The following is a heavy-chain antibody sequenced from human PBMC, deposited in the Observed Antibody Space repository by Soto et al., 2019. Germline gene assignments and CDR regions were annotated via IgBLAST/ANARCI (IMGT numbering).Heavy chain of an antibody. CDR2: INHSGST. CDR3: ASGGVAGKAGVATTKNWFDP. J-gene: IGHJ5*02. CDR1: GGSFSGYY. D-gene: IGHD6-19*01. V-gene: IGHV4-34*01. Sequence: SETLSLTCAVYGGSFSGYYWSWIRQPPGKGLEWIGEINHSGSTNYNPSLKSRVTISVDTSKNQFSLKLSSVTAADTAVYYCASGGVAGKAGVATTKNWFDPWGQGTLVTVSS.